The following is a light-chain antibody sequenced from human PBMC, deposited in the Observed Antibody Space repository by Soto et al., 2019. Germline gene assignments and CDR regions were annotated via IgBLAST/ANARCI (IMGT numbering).Light chain of an antibody. CDR2: SAS. V-gene: IGKV3-15*01. CDR3: QQGHNWPLT. Sequence: EIVMTQSPATLSVSPGERATLSCRASQSISTELAWYQQKPGQPPRLLIYSASTRATVVPARFTGSGSGSEFTLTIRGLQSEDFAVYYCQQGHNWPLTFGQGTRLEI. CDR1: QSISTE. J-gene: IGKJ2*01.